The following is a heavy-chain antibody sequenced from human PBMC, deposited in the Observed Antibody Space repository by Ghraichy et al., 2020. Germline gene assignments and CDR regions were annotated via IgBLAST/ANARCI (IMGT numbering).Heavy chain of an antibody. CDR2: IYYSGST. V-gene: IGHV4-39*01. J-gene: IGHJ4*02. CDR3: AGDFWRGYSTGGVY. CDR1: RGSISSSGYY. Sequence: SETLSLTCTVSRGSISSSGYYWGWIRQPPGKGLEWIGSIYYSGSTYYNPSLKSRVTMSVDTSKNQFSLQLSSLTAADTAVYYCAGDFWRGYSTGGVYWGQGTLVTVSS. D-gene: IGHD3-3*01.